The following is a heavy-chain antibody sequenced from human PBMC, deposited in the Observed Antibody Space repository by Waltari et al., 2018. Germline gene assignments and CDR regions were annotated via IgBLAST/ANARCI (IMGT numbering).Heavy chain of an antibody. V-gene: IGHV3-48*01. Sequence: EVQLVESGGGLVQPGGSLRLSCAASGFTFSSYSMNWVRQAPGKGLEWVSYISSSSTIYYADSVKGRFTISRDNAKNSLYLQMNSLRAEDTAVYYCATYSGYGLFDYWGQGTLVTVSS. CDR1: GFTFSSYS. D-gene: IGHD5-12*01. J-gene: IGHJ4*02. CDR2: ISSSSTI. CDR3: ATYSGYGLFDY.